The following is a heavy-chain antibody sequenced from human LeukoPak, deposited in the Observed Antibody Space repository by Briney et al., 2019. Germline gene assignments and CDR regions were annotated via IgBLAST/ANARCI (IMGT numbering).Heavy chain of an antibody. CDR2: ISNNGGYT. J-gene: IGHJ4*02. CDR1: GFTFSSSA. CDR3: AKQLGYCSDGSCYFPY. Sequence: GGSLRLSCAASGFTFSSSAMSWVRQAPGKGREWVSAISNNGGYTYYADSVQRRFTISRDNSKSTLCLQMNSLRAEDTAVYYCAKQLGYCSDGSCYFPYWGQGTLVTVSS. D-gene: IGHD2-15*01. V-gene: IGHV3-23*01.